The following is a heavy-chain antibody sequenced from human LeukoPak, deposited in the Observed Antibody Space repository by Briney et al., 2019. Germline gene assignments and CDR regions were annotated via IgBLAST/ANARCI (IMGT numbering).Heavy chain of an antibody. CDR1: GGSFSGYY. J-gene: IGHJ4*02. D-gene: IGHD3-3*02. Sequence: SETLSLTCAVYGGSFSGYYWSWIRQAPGKGLEWIGEINHSGSTNYNPSLKSRVTISVDTSKNQFSLKLSSVTAADTAVYYCARGAHFRYFDYWGQGTLVTVSS. CDR3: ARGAHFRYFDY. CDR2: INHSGST. V-gene: IGHV4-34*01.